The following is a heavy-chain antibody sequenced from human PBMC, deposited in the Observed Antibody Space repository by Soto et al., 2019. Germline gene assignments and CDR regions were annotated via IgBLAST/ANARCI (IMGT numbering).Heavy chain of an antibody. J-gene: IGHJ4*02. CDR2: KTHPENN. Sequence: QLRLQESGSGVVKTSESLSLTCTVFGASITYGGYSCSCIRQSPGRGLEWIGHKTHPENNYFNPSIKSQLSMSIARTKNHFSLKVTSTTAADEGRYLCERGGINAPFEYWRQGNLVT. D-gene: IGHD2-15*01. V-gene: IGHV4-30-2*06. CDR1: GASITYGGYS. CDR3: ERGGINAPFEY.